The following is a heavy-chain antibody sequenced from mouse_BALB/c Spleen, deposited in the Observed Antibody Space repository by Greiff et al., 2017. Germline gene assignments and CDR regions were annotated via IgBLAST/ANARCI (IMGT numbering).Heavy chain of an antibody. Sequence: EVQRVESGGGLVQPGGSRKLSCAASGFTFSSFGMHWVRQAPEKGLEWVAYISSGSSTIYYADTVKGRFTISRDNPKNTLFLQMTSLRSEDTAMYYCARWGYDGYYFYAMDYWGQGTSVTVSS. CDR3: ARWGYDGYYFYAMDY. CDR2: ISSGSSTI. D-gene: IGHD2-3*01. CDR1: GFTFSSFG. V-gene: IGHV5-17*02. J-gene: IGHJ4*01.